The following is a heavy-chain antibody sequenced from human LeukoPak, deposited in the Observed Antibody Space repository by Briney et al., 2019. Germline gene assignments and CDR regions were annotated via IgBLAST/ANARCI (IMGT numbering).Heavy chain of an antibody. D-gene: IGHD3-22*01. CDR1: GFTFSSYA. V-gene: IGHV3-23*01. Sequence: GGSLRLSCAASGFTFSSYAMSWVRQTPGKGLEWVSAISGSGGSTYYADSVKGRFTISRDNSKNTLYLQMNSLRAEDTAVYYCAKSLSRRYYDSSGFFDAFDIWGQGTMVTVSS. CDR2: ISGSGGST. J-gene: IGHJ3*02. CDR3: AKSLSRRYYDSSGFFDAFDI.